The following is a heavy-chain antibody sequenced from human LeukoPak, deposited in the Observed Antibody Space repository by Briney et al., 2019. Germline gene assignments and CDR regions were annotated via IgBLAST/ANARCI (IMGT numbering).Heavy chain of an antibody. Sequence: GRSLRLSCAASGFTFSSYGMHWVRQAPGKGLEWVAVISYDGSDKYYADSVKGRFTISRDNSKNTLYLQMNSLRAEDTAVYYCAKVRRVGYLIDYWGQGTLVTVSS. D-gene: IGHD5-12*01. CDR1: GFTFSSYG. V-gene: IGHV3-30*18. J-gene: IGHJ4*02. CDR2: ISYDGSDK. CDR3: AKVRRVGYLIDY.